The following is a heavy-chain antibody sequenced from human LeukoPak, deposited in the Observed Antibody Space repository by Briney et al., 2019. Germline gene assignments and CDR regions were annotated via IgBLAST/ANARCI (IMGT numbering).Heavy chain of an antibody. CDR2: IYYSGST. Sequence: SETLSLTCTVAGGSISRYYWSWIRQPPGKGLEWIGYIYYSGSTNYNPSLKSRVTISVDTSKNQFSLKLSSVTAADTAVYYCARRGSLGYSYGLYYFDYWGQGTLVTVSS. CDR3: ARRGSLGYSYGLYYFDY. CDR1: GGSISRYY. J-gene: IGHJ4*02. V-gene: IGHV4-59*08. D-gene: IGHD5-18*01.